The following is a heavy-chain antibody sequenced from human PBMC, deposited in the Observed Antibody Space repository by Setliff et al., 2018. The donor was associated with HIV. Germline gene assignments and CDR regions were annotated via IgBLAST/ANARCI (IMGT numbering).Heavy chain of an antibody. CDR1: GGSISGYF. CDR2: TFTSGIT. J-gene: IGHJ4*02. CDR3: AREPKGGDDRALDY. V-gene: IGHV4-4*07. D-gene: IGHD3-16*01. Sequence: PSETLSLTCTVSGGSISGYFWSWIRQPAGKGLGWIGRTFTSGITNYSPSLKSRVTMSVDTSKNQFSLNLTSVTAADTAVYYCAREPKGGDDRALDYWGQGTLVTVSS.